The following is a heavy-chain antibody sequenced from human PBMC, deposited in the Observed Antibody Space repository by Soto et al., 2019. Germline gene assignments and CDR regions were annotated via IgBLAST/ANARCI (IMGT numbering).Heavy chain of an antibody. J-gene: IGHJ6*02. CDR1: GCSISSGDYS. V-gene: IGHV4-30-2*01. Sequence: TLSLTCAVSGCSISSGDYSWSLVRQPPGKGLEWIGYIYHSGSTYYNPSLKSRVTISVDRSKNQFSLKLSSVTAADTAVYYCARGGGGSSSFYYYGMDVWGQGTTVTVSS. CDR2: IYHSGST. D-gene: IGHD2-15*01. CDR3: ARGGGGSSSFYYYGMDV.